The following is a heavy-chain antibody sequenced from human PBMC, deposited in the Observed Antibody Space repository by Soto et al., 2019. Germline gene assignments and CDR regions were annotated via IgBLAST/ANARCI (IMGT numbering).Heavy chain of an antibody. CDR2: VYYDGTN. CDR3: VRGKGISVVGYLPNDPYFASDF. D-gene: IGHD2-15*01. CDR1: GASIDDRGHH. V-gene: IGHV4-39*02. Sequence: SETMPLTCSVSGASIDDRGHHWSWLRQSPGRGLEWIGSVYYDGTNYYNPSLKSRVSVSVDTSKNQFSLKLASVTAADTAVYYFVRGKGISVVGYLPNDPYFASDFLCPGTTV. J-gene: IGHJ6*02.